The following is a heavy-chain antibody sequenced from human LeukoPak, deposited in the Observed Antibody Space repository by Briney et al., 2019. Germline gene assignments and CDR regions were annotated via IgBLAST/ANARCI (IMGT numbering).Heavy chain of an antibody. J-gene: IGHJ4*02. V-gene: IGHV3-73*01. CDR2: IRSKANSYAT. CDR3: AREPSTAAAGTGDY. CDR1: GFTFSGSA. Sequence: GGSLRLSCAASGFTFSGSAMHWVRQASGKGLEWVGRIRSKANSYATAYAASVKGRFTISRDDSKNTAYLQMNSLRAEDTAVYYCAREPSTAAAGTGDYWGQGTLVTVSS. D-gene: IGHD6-13*01.